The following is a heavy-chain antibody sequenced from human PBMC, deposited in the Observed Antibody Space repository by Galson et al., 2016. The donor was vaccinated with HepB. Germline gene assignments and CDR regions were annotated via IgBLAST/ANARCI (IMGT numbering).Heavy chain of an antibody. CDR2: RWKDGTQK. V-gene: IGHV3-33*01. J-gene: IGHJ4*02. Sequence: SLRLSCAASGFTFSRYGMHWVRQAPGKGLEWVAVRWKDGTQKYYGESVKGRFTISRDNSNNTLYLQMNSLRGEDTAVYYCARSDTAMVADLDSWGQGTQVIVSS. CDR1: GFTFSRYG. D-gene: IGHD5-18*01. CDR3: ARSDTAMVADLDS.